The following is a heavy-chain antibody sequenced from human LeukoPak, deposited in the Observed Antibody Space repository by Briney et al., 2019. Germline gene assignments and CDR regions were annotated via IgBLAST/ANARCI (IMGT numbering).Heavy chain of an antibody. CDR3: ARRARATAGGDYFDY. CDR2: IYYSGNT. D-gene: IGHD6-13*01. CDR1: GGSISSYY. Sequence: SETLSLTCTVSGGSISSYYWTWIRQPPGKGLEWIGYIYYSGNTNYNPSLNSRATISLDTSRSQLSLRLSSVTAADTAVYYCARRARATAGGDYFDYWGQGTLVTVSS. J-gene: IGHJ4*02. V-gene: IGHV4-59*08.